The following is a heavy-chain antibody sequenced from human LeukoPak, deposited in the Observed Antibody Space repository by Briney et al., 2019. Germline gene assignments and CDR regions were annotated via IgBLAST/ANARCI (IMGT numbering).Heavy chain of an antibody. V-gene: IGHV1-69*04. Sequence: SVKVSCKASGGTFSSYAISWVRQAPGQGLEWMGRIIPILGIANYAQKFQGRVTITADKSTSTAYMELSSLRSEDTAVYYCARGGRVGATQGPFDYWGQGTLVTVSS. J-gene: IGHJ4*02. CDR3: ARGGRVGATQGPFDY. D-gene: IGHD1-26*01. CDR2: IIPILGIA. CDR1: GGTFSSYA.